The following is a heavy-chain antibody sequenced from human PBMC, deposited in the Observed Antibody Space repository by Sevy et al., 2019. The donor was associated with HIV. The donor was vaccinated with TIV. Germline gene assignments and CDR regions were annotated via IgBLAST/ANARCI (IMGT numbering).Heavy chain of an antibody. V-gene: IGHV3-23*01. J-gene: IGHJ6*02. CDR3: AKHNSSPSGNYYYYGMDV. CDR2: ISGGGSST. Sequence: GGSLRLSCAASGFTFSNSAMSWVRQAPGKGLEWVSAISGGGSSTYYADSVKGRFTISRDNSKNTLSLQMNSLRAEDTAVYYCAKHNSSPSGNYYYYGMDVWGQGTTVTVSS. D-gene: IGHD6-6*01. CDR1: GFTFSNSA.